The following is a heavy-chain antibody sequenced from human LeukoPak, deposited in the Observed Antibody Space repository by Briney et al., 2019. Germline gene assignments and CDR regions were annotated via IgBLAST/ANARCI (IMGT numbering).Heavy chain of an antibody. V-gene: IGHV3-30*02. CDR3: ATIGGPGISDRSSSILHY. D-gene: IGHD2-2*01. Sequence: GGSLRLSCAASGFTFSRYSMHWVRQAPGKGLEWVAVIRYDGSNKYYADSVKGRFTMSGDNSKNTLYLQLNSLRAEGTAVYYCATIGGPGISDRSSSILHYWGQGTLVTVSS. J-gene: IGHJ4*02. CDR1: GFTFSRYS. CDR2: IRYDGSNK.